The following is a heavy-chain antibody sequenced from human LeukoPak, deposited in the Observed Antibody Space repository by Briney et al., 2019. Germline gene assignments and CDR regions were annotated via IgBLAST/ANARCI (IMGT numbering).Heavy chain of an antibody. CDR3: ARVVPAAMDAFDI. D-gene: IGHD2-2*01. V-gene: IGHV3-7*01. CDR1: GFTFSRYW. J-gene: IGHJ3*02. Sequence: GGSLRLSCVASGFTFSRYWMSWVRQAPGKGLEWVANIKEDGSEKYYVDSVKGRFTISRDNAKNSLYLQMNSLRAEDTAVYYCARVVPAAMDAFDIWGQGTMVTVSS. CDR2: IKEDGSEK.